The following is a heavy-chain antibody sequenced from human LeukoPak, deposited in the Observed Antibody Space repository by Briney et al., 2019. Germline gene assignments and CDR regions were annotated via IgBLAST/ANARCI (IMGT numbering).Heavy chain of an antibody. J-gene: IGHJ5*02. Sequence: SETLSLTCTASGGSINNYYWSWIRQPPGKGLEWIGYIYYSGNTDYNPSLKGRVTFSVDTSNNQFSLKLSSVTAADTAVYYCARLLSRAYWFDPWGQGTLVTVSS. CDR2: IYYSGNT. CDR3: ARLLSRAYWFDP. V-gene: IGHV4-59*08. CDR1: GGSINNYY. D-gene: IGHD5-24*01.